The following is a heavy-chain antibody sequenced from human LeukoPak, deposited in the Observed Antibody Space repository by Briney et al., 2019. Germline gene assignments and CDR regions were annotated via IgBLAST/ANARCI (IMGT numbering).Heavy chain of an antibody. CDR3: ARGRRTLPAALDAFDM. V-gene: IGHV3-30*02. D-gene: IGHD2-2*01. Sequence: PGGSLRLSCAASGFTFSSYGMHWVRQAPGKGLEWVAFIWYDGSNKYYVDSVKGRFTISRDNYKNTLYLQMNSLRVEDTAVYYCARGRRTLPAALDAFDMWGQRTMVTVSS. CDR1: GFTFSSYG. CDR2: IWYDGSNK. J-gene: IGHJ3*02.